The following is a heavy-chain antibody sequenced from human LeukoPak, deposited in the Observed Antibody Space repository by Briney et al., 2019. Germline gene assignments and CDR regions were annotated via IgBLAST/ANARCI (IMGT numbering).Heavy chain of an antibody. CDR2: VSGSGTTT. D-gene: IGHD5-24*01. Sequence: GGSLRLSCAASGFTFRSYAMNWVRQAPGKGPEWVSGVSGSGTTTKYADAVKGRLIISRDNSKNTLSLQMDSLRAEDTALYYFAKDTRIDAYNSGDAFDVWGQGTMVTVSS. J-gene: IGHJ3*01. CDR1: GFTFRSYA. V-gene: IGHV3-23*01. CDR3: AKDTRIDAYNSGDAFDV.